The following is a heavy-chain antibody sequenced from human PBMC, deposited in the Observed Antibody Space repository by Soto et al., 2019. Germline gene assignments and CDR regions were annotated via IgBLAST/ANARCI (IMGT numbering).Heavy chain of an antibody. CDR2: ISAYNGKT. J-gene: IGHJ4*02. CDR3: ARELYSCSWYAWDY. D-gene: IGHD6-13*01. V-gene: IGHV1-18*01. CDR1: GYTFTSYG. Sequence: QVQLVQSGAEVKKPGASVKVSCKASGYTFTSYGISWVRQAPGQGLEWMGWISAYNGKTNYAQKLQGRVTMTTDTSPSTGYMELRSLRSDDTAVYYCARELYSCSWYAWDYWGQGTLVTVSS.